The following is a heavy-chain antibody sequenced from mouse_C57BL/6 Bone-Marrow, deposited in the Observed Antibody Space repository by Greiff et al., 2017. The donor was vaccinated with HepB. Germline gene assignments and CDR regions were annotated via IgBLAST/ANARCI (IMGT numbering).Heavy chain of an antibody. V-gene: IGHV1-4*01. CDR1: GYNFTSYT. D-gene: IGHD2-4*01. CDR3: ARTSLYYDYDGGFAY. CDR2: INPSSGST. J-gene: IGHJ3*01. Sequence: VMLVESGAELARPGASVKMSCKASGYNFTSYTMHWVKHRPGQGLEWIGYINPSSGSTNYNQRFKDKATLTADKSSSTAYMQLTSLTSEDSAVYYCARTSLYYDYDGGFAYWGLGTLVTVSA.